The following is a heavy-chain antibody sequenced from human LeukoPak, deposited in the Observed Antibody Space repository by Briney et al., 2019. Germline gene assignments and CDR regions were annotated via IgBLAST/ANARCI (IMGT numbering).Heavy chain of an antibody. V-gene: IGHV3-53*01. J-gene: IGHJ6*02. CDR2: IYSGGST. CDR3: ARDGQQLAYYYYGMDV. CDR1: GFTVSSNY. D-gene: IGHD6-13*01. Sequence: GGSLRLSCAASGFTVSSNYMSWVRQAPGKGLEWVSVIYSGGSTYYADSVKGRFTISRDNSKNTLYLQMNSLRAEDTAVYYCARDGQQLAYYYYGMDVWGQGTTVTVSS.